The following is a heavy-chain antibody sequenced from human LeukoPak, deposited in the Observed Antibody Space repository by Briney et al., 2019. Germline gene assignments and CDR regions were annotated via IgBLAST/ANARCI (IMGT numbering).Heavy chain of an antibody. J-gene: IGHJ6*03. CDR2: MNPNSGNT. V-gene: IGHV1-8*01. CDR1: GYTFTSYD. CDR3: ASKIISGSSYYYYYYMDV. Sequence: ASVKVSCKASGYTFTSYDINWVRQATGQGLEWMGWMNPNSGNTGYAQKFQGRVTITADESTSTAYMELSSLRSEDTAVYYCASKIISGSSYYYYYYMDVWGKGTTVTVSS. D-gene: IGHD1-26*01.